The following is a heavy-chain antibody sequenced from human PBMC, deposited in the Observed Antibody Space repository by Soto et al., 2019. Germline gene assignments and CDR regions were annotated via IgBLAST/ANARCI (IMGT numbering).Heavy chain of an antibody. Sequence: SETLSLTCAVYGGSFSGYYWSWIRQPPGKGLEWIGEINHSGSTNYNPSLKSRVTISVDTSKNQFSLKLSSVTAADTAVYYCARERFGVVNYCYYGMDVWGQGTTVTISS. J-gene: IGHJ6*02. V-gene: IGHV4-34*01. CDR2: INHSGST. CDR3: ARERFGVVNYCYYGMDV. CDR1: GGSFSGYY. D-gene: IGHD3-3*01.